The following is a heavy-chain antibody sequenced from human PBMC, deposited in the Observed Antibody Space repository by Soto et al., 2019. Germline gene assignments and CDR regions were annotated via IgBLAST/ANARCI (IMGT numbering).Heavy chain of an antibody. D-gene: IGHD1-26*01. J-gene: IGHJ4*02. CDR2: IYYSGST. Sequence: QVQLQESGPGLVKPSQTLSLTCTVSGGSISSGGYYWSWIRQHPGKGLEWIGYIYYSGSTYYNPSLNGRVTISVDTSKNQFSLKLSSVTAADTAVYYCARGISWSYSFDYWGQGTLVTVSS. V-gene: IGHV4-31*03. CDR1: GGSISSGGYY. CDR3: ARGISWSYSFDY.